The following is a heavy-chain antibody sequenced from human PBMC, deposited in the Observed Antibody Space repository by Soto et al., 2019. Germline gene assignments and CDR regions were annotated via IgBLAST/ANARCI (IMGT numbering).Heavy chain of an antibody. CDR1: GFTFGLYW. Sequence: PGGSLRLSCAASGFTFGLYWMGWVRQAPGKGLEWVANLKRDGSEKYFLESVKGRFTVSRDSSKNTLSLQMNSLRPEDTALYYCAKATSATCTGSICYSFDDWGQGTLVTVSS. V-gene: IGHV3-7*03. CDR2: LKRDGSEK. J-gene: IGHJ4*02. CDR3: AKATSATCTGSICYSFDD. D-gene: IGHD2-21*01.